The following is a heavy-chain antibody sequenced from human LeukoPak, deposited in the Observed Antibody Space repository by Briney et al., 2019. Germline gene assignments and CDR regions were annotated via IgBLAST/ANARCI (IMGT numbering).Heavy chain of an antibody. D-gene: IGHD3-10*01. CDR3: VRGRGSYGWFDP. V-gene: IGHV3-74*01. CDR1: GFTSRSYW. J-gene: IGHJ5*02. CDR2: ISGDGTAR. Sequence: GGSLRLSCAASGFTSRSYWMHWVRHVPGKGLVWVSRISGDGTARNYADSVKGRFTISRDEAKNTVDLQMNSLRGEDTAVYYCVRGRGSYGWFDPWGQGTLVTVSS.